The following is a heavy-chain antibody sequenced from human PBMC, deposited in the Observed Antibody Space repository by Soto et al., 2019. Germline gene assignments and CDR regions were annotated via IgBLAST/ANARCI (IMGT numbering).Heavy chain of an antibody. D-gene: IGHD3-16*01. Sequence: EVQLLGSGGGLVQPGGSLRLSCVGSGFTFSTYWMNWVRQAPGMGLEWVANINPDGDVGMYVDSVQGRFTTSRDNARNSLYLQMNSLRVDDPAVYFCAGWGGHDYNYWGQGIQVIVSS. CDR1: GFTFSTYW. V-gene: IGHV3-7*03. CDR3: AGWGGHDYNY. CDR2: INPDGDVG. J-gene: IGHJ4*02.